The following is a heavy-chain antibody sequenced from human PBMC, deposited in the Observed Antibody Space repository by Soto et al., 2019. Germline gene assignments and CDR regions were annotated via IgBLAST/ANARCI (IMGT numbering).Heavy chain of an antibody. CDR2: LSYDGSLK. J-gene: IGHJ2*01. D-gene: IGHD6-19*01. Sequence: QGQLVESGGGVVQPGTSLRLSCVASGFTFSGRAMHWVRQSPGKGLEWVAALSYDGSLKYYADSVKGRFTISRDNAKNTLYLHIKILRSEDTAVYHWARDHSSSGLNWYFDLWGRGTLFTVSS. CDR1: GFTFSGRA. V-gene: IGHV3-30*03. CDR3: ARDHSSSGLNWYFDL.